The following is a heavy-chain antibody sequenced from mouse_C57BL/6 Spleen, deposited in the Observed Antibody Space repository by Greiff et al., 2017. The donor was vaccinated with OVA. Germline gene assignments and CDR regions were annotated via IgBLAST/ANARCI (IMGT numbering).Heavy chain of an antibody. CDR1: GFSLTSYA. CDR3: ARERVYYSNFYFDY. D-gene: IGHD2-5*01. V-gene: IGHV2-9-1*01. J-gene: IGHJ2*01. CDR2: IWTGGGT. Sequence: VQRVESGPGLVAPSQSLSITCTVSGFSLTSYAISWVRQPPGKGLEWLGVIWTGGGTNYNSALKSRLSISKDNSKSQVFLKMNSLQTDDTARYYCARERVYYSNFYFDYWGQGTTLTVSS.